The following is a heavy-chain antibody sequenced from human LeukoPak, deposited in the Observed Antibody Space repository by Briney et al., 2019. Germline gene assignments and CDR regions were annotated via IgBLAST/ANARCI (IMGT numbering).Heavy chain of an antibody. CDR1: GFTFSGSA. V-gene: IGHV3-73*01. D-gene: IGHD2-15*01. CDR3: LVVAPTRHY. CDR2: IRSKANSYAT. J-gene: IGHJ4*02. Sequence: PGGSLRLSCAASGFTFSGSAMHWVRQASGKGLEWVGRIRSKANSYATAYAASVKGRFTISRDDSKNTAYLQMNSLKTEDTAVYYCLVVAPTRHYWGQGTLVTVSS.